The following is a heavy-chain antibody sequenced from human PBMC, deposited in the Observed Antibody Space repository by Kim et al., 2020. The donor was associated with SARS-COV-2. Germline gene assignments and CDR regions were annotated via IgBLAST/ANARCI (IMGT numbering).Heavy chain of an antibody. V-gene: IGHV4-59*01. J-gene: IGHJ4*02. CDR2: GNT. CDR3: AREPGPFDY. D-gene: IGHD3-10*01. Sequence: GNTNYNPSLKSRVTISVDTSKNQFSLKLSSVTAADTAVYYCAREPGPFDYWGQGTLVTVSS.